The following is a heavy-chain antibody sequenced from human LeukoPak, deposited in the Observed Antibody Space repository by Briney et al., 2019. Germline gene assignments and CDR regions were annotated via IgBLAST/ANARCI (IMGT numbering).Heavy chain of an antibody. J-gene: IGHJ4*02. Sequence: GGSLRLSCAASGFTFSSYSMNWVRQAPGKGLESVSYISSSSSTIYYADSVKGRFTISRDNAKNSLYLQMNSLRAEDTAVYYCARVRLWTNGDPDYWGQGTLVTVSS. CDR2: ISSSSSTI. CDR3: ARVRLWTNGDPDY. D-gene: IGHD2-8*01. V-gene: IGHV3-48*01. CDR1: GFTFSSYS.